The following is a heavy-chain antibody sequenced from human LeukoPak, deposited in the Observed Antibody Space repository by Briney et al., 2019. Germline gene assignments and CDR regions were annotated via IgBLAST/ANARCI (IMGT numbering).Heavy chain of an antibody. D-gene: IGHD1-26*01. CDR2: IQTRGTT. CDR1: GASITSGSYC. V-gene: IGHV4-61*09. CDR3: ARDRFLVGAQYYYYMDV. J-gene: IGHJ6*03. Sequence: SETLSLTCTVSGASITSGSYCWSWIRQPAGKKLEWIGHIQTRGTTKYNPSLNSRVTISLDTSKNQISLNLTSVTAADTAVYSCARDRFLVGAQYYYYMDVWGKGTAVTVSS.